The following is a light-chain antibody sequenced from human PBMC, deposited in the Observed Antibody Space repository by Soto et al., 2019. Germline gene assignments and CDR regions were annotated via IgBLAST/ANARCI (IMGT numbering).Light chain of an antibody. CDR3: CSCGGSRAV. CDR2: EVS. J-gene: IGLJ7*01. V-gene: IGLV2-23*02. CDR1: SSDVGSHNL. Sequence: QSALTQPASVSGSPGQSITISCTGTSSDVGSHNLVSWYQQHPGQAPKLMIYEVSKRPLGVSARFSASKSGNTASLTISGLEAEAEADYYCCSCGGSRAVFGGGTQLTVL.